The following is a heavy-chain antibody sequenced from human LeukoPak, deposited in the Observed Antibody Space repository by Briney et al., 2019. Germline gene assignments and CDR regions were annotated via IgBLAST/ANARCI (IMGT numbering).Heavy chain of an antibody. V-gene: IGHV1-8*01. Sequence: ASVKVSCKASGYTFTSYDINWVRQATGQGLEWMGWMSPNSGNTGYAQKFQGRVTMTRNTSISTAYMELSSLRSEDTAVYYCARRSSSWYGPENWFDPWGQGTLVTVSS. CDR2: MSPNSGNT. CDR3: ARRSSSWYGPENWFDP. J-gene: IGHJ5*02. CDR1: GYTFTSYD. D-gene: IGHD6-13*01.